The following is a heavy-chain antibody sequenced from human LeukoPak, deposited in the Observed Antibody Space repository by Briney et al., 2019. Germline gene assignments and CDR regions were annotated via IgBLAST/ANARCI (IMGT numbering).Heavy chain of an antibody. Sequence: ASVKVSCKASGYTFTSYDINWVRQATGQGLEWMGWMNPNSGNTGYAQKFQGRVTITRNTSISTAYMELSSLRSEDTAVYYCARVTIVGAIRVFDYWGQGTLVTVSS. V-gene: IGHV1-8*03. J-gene: IGHJ4*02. CDR2: MNPNSGNT. CDR1: GYTFTSYD. D-gene: IGHD1-26*01. CDR3: ARVTIVGAIRVFDY.